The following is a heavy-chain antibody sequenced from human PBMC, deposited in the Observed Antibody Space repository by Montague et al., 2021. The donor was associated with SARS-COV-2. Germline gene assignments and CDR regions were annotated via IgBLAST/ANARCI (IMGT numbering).Heavy chain of an antibody. V-gene: IGHV4-59*01. D-gene: IGHD3-9*01. J-gene: IGHJ4*02. Sequence: SETLSLTCTVSGGSISRYYWNWIRQPPGKGLEWIAYIYYSGSTNYNPSLKSRVTISVDTSKNQFSLKLSSVTAAATAVYYCARSRENYNILTGYPYYFDYWGQGTLVTVSS. CDR1: GGSISRYY. CDR3: ARSRENYNILTGYPYYFDY. CDR2: IYYSGST.